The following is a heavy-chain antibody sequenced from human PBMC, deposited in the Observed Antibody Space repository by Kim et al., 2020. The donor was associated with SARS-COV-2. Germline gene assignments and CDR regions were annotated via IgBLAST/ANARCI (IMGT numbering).Heavy chain of an antibody. CDR2: VSSDDIYK. CDR3: AKATYRGSYYSES. CDR1: AFTFSSYG. Sequence: GGSLRLSCAASAFTFSSYGMHWVRQAPGKGLEWVAVVSSDDIYKYYADSVKGRFTISRDNSRNTLYLQMNSLRPEDTAVYYCAKATYRGSYYSESCGQGT. V-gene: IGHV3-30*18. D-gene: IGHD2-15*01. J-gene: IGHJ4*02.